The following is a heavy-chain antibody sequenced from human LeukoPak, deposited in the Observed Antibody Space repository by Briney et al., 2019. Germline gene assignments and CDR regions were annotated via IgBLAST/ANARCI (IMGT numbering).Heavy chain of an antibody. V-gene: IGHV3-53*01. Sequence: GGSLRLSCAASGFTVSSNYMSWVRQAPGKGLEWVSVIYSGGSTYYADSVKGRFTISRDNSKNTLYLQMNSLRAEDTAVYYCATRYYYEENPFDYWGQGTLVTVSS. CDR2: IYSGGST. J-gene: IGHJ4*02. CDR3: ATRYYYEENPFDY. D-gene: IGHD3-22*01. CDR1: GFTVSSNY.